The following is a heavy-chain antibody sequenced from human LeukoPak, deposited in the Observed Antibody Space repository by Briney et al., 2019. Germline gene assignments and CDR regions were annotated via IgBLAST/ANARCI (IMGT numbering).Heavy chain of an antibody. J-gene: IGHJ4*02. CDR1: GGSISSSSYY. CDR3: ARDSIAAAGTVY. Sequence: PSETLSLTCTVSGGSISSSSYYWGWIRQPPGKGLEWIGSIYYSGSTYYNPSLKSRVTISVDTSKNQFSLKLSSVTAADTAVYYCARDSIAAAGTVYWGQGTLVTVSS. D-gene: IGHD6-13*01. CDR2: IYYSGST. V-gene: IGHV4-39*07.